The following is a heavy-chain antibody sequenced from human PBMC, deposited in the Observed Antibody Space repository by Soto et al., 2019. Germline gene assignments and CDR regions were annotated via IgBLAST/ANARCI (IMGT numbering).Heavy chain of an antibody. CDR2: INPDGSST. CDR3: ARDNWNSY. Sequence: EVHLVESGGGLVQPGGSLRLSCAASGFTFNLYWMHWVRQAPGKGLVWVSRINPDGSSTTYADSVKGRCTISRDNSKNTVYLQMNGLGDEDTAIYYCARDNWNSYWGQGALVTVSS. D-gene: IGHD1-7*01. J-gene: IGHJ4*02. V-gene: IGHV3-74*01. CDR1: GFTFNLYW.